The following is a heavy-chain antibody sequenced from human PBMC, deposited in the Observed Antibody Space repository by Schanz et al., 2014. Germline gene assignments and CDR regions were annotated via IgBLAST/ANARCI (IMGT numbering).Heavy chain of an antibody. CDR1: GFTFSSYG. J-gene: IGHJ6*02. CDR2: ISHSGGSK. D-gene: IGHD2-15*01. Sequence: EGQLLESGGGLIQPGGSLRLSCAASGFTFSSYGMHWVRQAPGKGLEWVSSISHSGGSKYYADSVKGRFTISRDNSENTLYLQMNSLSADDTAVFYCAKGMGYCSGGTCYDYYYYGLDVWGQGTTXTVSS. V-gene: IGHV3-23*01. CDR3: AKGMGYCSGGTCYDYYYYGLDV.